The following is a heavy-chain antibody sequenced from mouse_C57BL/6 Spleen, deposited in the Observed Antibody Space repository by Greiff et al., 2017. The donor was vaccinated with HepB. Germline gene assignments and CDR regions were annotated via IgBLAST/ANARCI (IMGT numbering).Heavy chain of an antibody. V-gene: IGHV1-81*01. CDR3: ARSGSSYDGYGYFDC. Sequence: VQLQQSGAELARPGASVKLSCKASGYTFTSYGISWVKQRTGQGLEWIGEIYPRSGNTYYNEKFKGKATLTADKSSSTAYMELRSLTSEDSAVYFCARSGSSYDGYGYFDCWGQGTTLTVSS. J-gene: IGHJ2*01. D-gene: IGHD2-3*01. CDR1: GYTFTSYG. CDR2: IYPRSGNT.